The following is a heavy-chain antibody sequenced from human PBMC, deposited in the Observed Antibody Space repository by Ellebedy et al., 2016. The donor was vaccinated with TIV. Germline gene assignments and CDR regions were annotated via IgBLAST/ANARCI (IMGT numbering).Heavy chain of an antibody. D-gene: IGHD4-23*01. V-gene: IGHV3-11*01. J-gene: IGHJ5*02. CDR1: GFIFYDFS. CDR3: AREAPVDNLLNS. Sequence: GESLKISXATSGFIFYDFSMSWIRQTPGKGLEWLAYISPTGQTIFYADSVKGRFTISRDNDSDSLFLLINNLRAEDTAVYFCAREAPVDNLLNSWGQGTPVTVSS. CDR2: ISPTGQTI.